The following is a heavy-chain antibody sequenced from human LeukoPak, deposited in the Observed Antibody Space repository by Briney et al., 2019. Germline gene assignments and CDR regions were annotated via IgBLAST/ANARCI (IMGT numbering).Heavy chain of an antibody. CDR1: GLIFSKYW. D-gene: IGHD4-17*01. Sequence: PGGSLRLSCAASGLIFSKYWMTWVRQAPGKGLEWVASIKPDGSEKYYLDSVKGRFTISRDNARDSLYLQMNSLRDDDTSVYFCARDAGALYWGRGTLVTVSS. CDR3: ARDAGALY. J-gene: IGHJ4*02. CDR2: IKPDGSEK. V-gene: IGHV3-7*01.